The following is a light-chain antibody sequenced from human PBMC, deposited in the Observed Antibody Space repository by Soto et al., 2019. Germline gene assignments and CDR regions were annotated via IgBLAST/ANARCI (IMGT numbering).Light chain of an antibody. Sequence: QSALTQPASVSGSPGQSITISCTGTSSDVGSYNLVSWYQQHPGKVPKLIIYEGSKRTSGVSNRFSGSKSGNTASLTISGLQAEDEADYYCCSYAGNSTMIFGGGTKLTVL. J-gene: IGLJ2*01. CDR2: EGS. V-gene: IGLV2-23*01. CDR1: SSDVGSYNL. CDR3: CSYAGNSTMI.